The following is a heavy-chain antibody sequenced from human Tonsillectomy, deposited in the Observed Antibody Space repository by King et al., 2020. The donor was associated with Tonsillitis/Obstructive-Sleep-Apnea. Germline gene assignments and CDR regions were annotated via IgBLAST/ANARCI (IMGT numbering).Heavy chain of an antibody. D-gene: IGHD4-17*01. V-gene: IGHV3-15*07. J-gene: IGHJ4*02. CDR2: IKSKTDGGTT. CDR1: GFTFSNAW. Sequence: VQLVESGGGLVKPGGSLRLSCAASGFTFSNAWMNWVRQAPGKGLEWVGRIKSKTDGGTTDYAAPVTGRFTISRDDLKNTLYLQMNSLKTEDTAVYYCATDGAWGYGDPLWDYWGQGTLVTVSS. CDR3: ATDGAWGYGDPLWDY.